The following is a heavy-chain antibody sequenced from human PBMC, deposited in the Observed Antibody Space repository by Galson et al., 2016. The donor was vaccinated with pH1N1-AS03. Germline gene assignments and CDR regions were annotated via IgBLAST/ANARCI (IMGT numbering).Heavy chain of an antibody. CDR1: GCTISSDA. J-gene: IGHJ6*02. CDR2: IIPLLGTP. D-gene: IGHD4-17*01. Sequence: SVKVSCKASGCTISSDAISWVRQAPGQGLEWMGGIIPLLGTPKYAQKFQDRMTIIADKSTSTVYVELSSLRSEDTAIFYCARDPGDSGDSGMGYLHHFGMDVWGRGTTVTVTS. V-gene: IGHV1-69*10. CDR3: ARDPGDSGDSGMGYLHHFGMDV.